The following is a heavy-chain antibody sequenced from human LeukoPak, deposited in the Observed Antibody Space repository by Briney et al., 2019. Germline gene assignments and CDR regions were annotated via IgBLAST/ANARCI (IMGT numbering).Heavy chain of an antibody. V-gene: IGHV3-23*01. D-gene: IGHD2-2*01. CDR2: ISGSGGST. CDR1: GFTFSSYA. Sequence: PGGSLRLSCAASGFTFSSYAMSWVRQAPGKGLEWVSAISGSGGSTYYADSVKGRFTISRDNSKNTLYLQMNSLRAEDTAVYYCAKSRGYCSSTSCKGITMVRGAFDYWGQGTLVTVSS. J-gene: IGHJ4*02. CDR3: AKSRGYCSSTSCKGITMVRGAFDY.